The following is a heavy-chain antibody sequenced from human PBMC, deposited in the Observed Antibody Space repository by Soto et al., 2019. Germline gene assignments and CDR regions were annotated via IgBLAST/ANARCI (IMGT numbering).Heavy chain of an antibody. D-gene: IGHD1-26*01. CDR1: GFTFSGYY. J-gene: IGHJ4*02. CDR3: ASGRELLSYYFDY. CDR2: ISSSGSTI. V-gene: IGHV3-11*01. Sequence: PGGSLRLSCAASGFTFSGYYMRWIRQAPGKGLEWVSYISSSGSTIYYADSVKGRFTISRDNAKNSLYLQMNSLRAEDTAVYYCASGRELLSYYFDYLGRGTLVAVSS.